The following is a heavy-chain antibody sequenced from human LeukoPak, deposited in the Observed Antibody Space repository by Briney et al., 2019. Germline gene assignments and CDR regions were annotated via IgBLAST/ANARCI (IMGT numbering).Heavy chain of an antibody. CDR2: INHSGST. Sequence: SETLSLTCAVYGGSFSGYYWSWVRQPPGKGLEWIGEINHSGSTNYNPSLKSRVTISVDTSKNQFSLKLSSVTAADTAVYYCARGIAVAGIGLHNWFDPWGQGTLVTVSS. J-gene: IGHJ5*02. CDR1: GGSFSGYY. D-gene: IGHD6-19*01. CDR3: ARGIAVAGIGLHNWFDP. V-gene: IGHV4-34*01.